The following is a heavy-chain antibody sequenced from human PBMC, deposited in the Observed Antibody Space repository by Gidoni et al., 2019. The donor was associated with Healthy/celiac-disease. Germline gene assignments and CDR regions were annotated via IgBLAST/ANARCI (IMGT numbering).Heavy chain of an antibody. CDR1: GGSFSGYY. CDR2: INHSGST. V-gene: IGHV4-34*01. CDR3: ARGRGHYYYDSSGKFDP. D-gene: IGHD3-22*01. J-gene: IGHJ5*02. Sequence: QVQLQQWGAGLLKPSETLSLTCAVYGGSFSGYYWSWIRQPPGKGLEWIGEINHSGSTNYNPSLKSRVTISVDTSKNQFSLKLSSVTAADTAVYYCARGRGHYYYDSSGKFDPWGQGTLVTVSS.